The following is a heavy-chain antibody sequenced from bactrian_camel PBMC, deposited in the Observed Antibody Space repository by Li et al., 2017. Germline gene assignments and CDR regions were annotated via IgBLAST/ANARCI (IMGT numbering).Heavy chain of an antibody. Sequence: VQLVESGGGSVQAGGSLRLSCAASGYTYNRNCMSWFRQAPGKEREGVALIGSAGSRYADSVQGRFTISFDYAEKILTLEMNNLNGEDTAMYYCAANFGPYCSGPYLARRANFWGQGTQVTVS. J-gene: IGHJ4*01. CDR2: IGSAGS. CDR1: GYTYNRNC. V-gene: IGHV3S1*01. CDR3: AANFGPYCSGPYLARRANF. D-gene: IGHD2*01.